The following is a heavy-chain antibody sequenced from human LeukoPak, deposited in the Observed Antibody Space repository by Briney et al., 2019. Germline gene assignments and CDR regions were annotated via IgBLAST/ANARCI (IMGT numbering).Heavy chain of an antibody. J-gene: IGHJ4*02. Sequence: GASLRLSCAPSGLTFSSYAMSCARQAPGRGLEWVTAISGSGGSTYYADSVKGRFTISRDNSKNTLYLQMNSLRAEDTAVYYCAKGRREQWLVPLDYWGQGTLVTVSS. V-gene: IGHV3-23*01. CDR1: GLTFSSYA. CDR2: ISGSGGST. CDR3: AKGRREQWLVPLDY. D-gene: IGHD6-19*01.